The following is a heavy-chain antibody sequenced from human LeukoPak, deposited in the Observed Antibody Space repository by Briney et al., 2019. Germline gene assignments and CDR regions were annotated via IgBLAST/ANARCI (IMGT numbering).Heavy chain of an antibody. D-gene: IGHD3-22*01. CDR3: ARQWSHYFDNTGYYSYDSFDI. V-gene: IGHV3-21*01. J-gene: IGHJ3*02. Sequence: GGSLRLSCAASGFTFSSYSMNWVRQAPGKGLEWVSSISSSSSYIYYADSVKGRFTISRDNAKNSLYLQMNSLRAEDTAVYYCARQWSHYFDNTGYYSYDSFDIWGQGTMVTVSS. CDR2: ISSSSSYI. CDR1: GFTFSSYS.